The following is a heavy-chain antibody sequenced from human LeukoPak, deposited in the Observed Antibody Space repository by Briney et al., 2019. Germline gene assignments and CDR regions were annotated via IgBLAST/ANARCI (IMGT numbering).Heavy chain of an antibody. Sequence: ASVKVSCKASGYTFTSYDINWVRQATGQGLEWMGWMNPNSGNTGYAEKLQGRVTIVSNTSISTAYMELSSLRSDDTAVYYCATDLVRGSYSRDYWGQGTLVTVSS. V-gene: IGHV1-8*03. CDR3: ATDLVRGSYSRDY. D-gene: IGHD1-26*01. CDR2: MNPNSGNT. J-gene: IGHJ4*02. CDR1: GYTFTSYD.